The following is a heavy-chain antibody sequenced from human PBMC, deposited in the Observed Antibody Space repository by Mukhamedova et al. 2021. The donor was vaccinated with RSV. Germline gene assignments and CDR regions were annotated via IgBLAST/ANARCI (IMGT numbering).Heavy chain of an antibody. V-gene: IGHV3-48*03. D-gene: IGHD6-19*01. J-gene: IGHJ4*02. CDR2: ISSNGRII. Sequence: GFSFSNYEMNWVRQAPGKGLEWISYISSNGRIIYSDSVKGRFTISRDNAKNSLYLQMNSLSAEDTAVYYCARDGDSGWYFDYWGQGT. CDR1: GFSFSNYE. CDR3: ARDGDSGWYFDY.